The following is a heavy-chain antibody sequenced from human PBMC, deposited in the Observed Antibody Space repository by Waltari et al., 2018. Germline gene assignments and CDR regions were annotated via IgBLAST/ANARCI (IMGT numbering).Heavy chain of an antibody. D-gene: IGHD2-2*01. J-gene: IGHJ4*02. V-gene: IGHV4-39*01. Sequence: QLQLQESGPGLVKPPETLSLICTVAGGSISSSSYYWGWIRQPPGEGLEWIGSIYYSGSNYYNPSLKSRVTISVETSKNQFSLKLSSVTAADTAVYYCARHVSGYCSSTSCHSDYWGQGTLVTVSS. CDR1: GGSISSSSYY. CDR3: ARHVSGYCSSTSCHSDY. CDR2: IYYSGSN.